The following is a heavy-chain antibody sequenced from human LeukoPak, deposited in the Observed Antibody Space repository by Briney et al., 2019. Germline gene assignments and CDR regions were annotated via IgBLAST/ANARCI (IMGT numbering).Heavy chain of an antibody. J-gene: IGHJ4*02. CDR3: ARGFRSSWYVDF. D-gene: IGHD6-13*01. CDR1: GGSISNYY. CDR2: IYSSGST. V-gene: IGHV4-59*08. Sequence: SETLSLTCTVSGGSISNYYWSWIRKPPGKGLEWIGYIYSSGSTNYNPSLKSRVTISVDTSKNQFSLKLSSVTAADTAVYYCARGFRSSWYVDFWGQGTLVTVSS.